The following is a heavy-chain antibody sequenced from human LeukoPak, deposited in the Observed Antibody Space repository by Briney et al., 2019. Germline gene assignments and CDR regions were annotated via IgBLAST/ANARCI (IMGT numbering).Heavy chain of an antibody. J-gene: IGHJ5*02. D-gene: IGHD1-14*01. CDR3: ASGPTGFA. V-gene: IGHV3-74*01. CDR2: INSDGSTT. Sequence: GGSLRLSCVGSGFTFSRYWMHWVRQAPGKGLVWVSRINSDGSTTIYADSVKGRFTISRDNAKNTLYLQMNSLRAEDTAVYFCASGPTGFAWGQGTLVTVSS. CDR1: GFTFSRYW.